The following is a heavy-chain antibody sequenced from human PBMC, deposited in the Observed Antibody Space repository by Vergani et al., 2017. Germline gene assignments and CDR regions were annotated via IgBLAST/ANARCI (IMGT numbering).Heavy chain of an antibody. CDR2: ISGSGGST. Sequence: EVQLLESGGGLVQPGGSLRLSCAASGFTFSSYAMSWVRQAPGKGLEWVSAISGSGGSTYYADSVKGRFTISRDNSKNTLYLQRNSLRAEDTAVYYCAEGAGSGSWQRVGYYFDYWGQGSLVTVSS. CDR3: AEGAGSGSWQRVGYYFDY. V-gene: IGHV3-23*01. CDR1: GFTFSSYA. D-gene: IGHD6-13*01. J-gene: IGHJ4*02.